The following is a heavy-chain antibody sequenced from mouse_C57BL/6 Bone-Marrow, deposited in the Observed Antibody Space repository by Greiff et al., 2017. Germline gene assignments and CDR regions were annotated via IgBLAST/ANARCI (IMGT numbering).Heavy chain of an antibody. CDR1: GYTFTSYW. Sequence: QVQLQQPGAELVRPGSSVKLSCKASGYTFTSYWMHWVKQRPIQGLEWIGNIDPSDSETHYNQKFKDKATLTVDNTSSTAYMQLSSLTSEDSAVCSCSRSTTVVEDWFAYWGQGTLVTVSA. D-gene: IGHD1-1*01. J-gene: IGHJ3*01. V-gene: IGHV1-52*01. CDR2: IDPSDSET. CDR3: SRSTTVVEDWFAY.